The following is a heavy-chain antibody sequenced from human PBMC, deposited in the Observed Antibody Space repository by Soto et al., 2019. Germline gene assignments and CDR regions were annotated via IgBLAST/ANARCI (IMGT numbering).Heavy chain of an antibody. Sequence: SETLSLTCTVSGASISYGGYSWSWIRQTPGKGLEWIGYINHLETTFYNPSFESRLTLSIDRTKNQFSLKLQSVTAADRAVYYCARDGGYDSFEYWGQGILVTVSS. V-gene: IGHV4-30-2*01. CDR2: INHLETT. D-gene: IGHD5-12*01. J-gene: IGHJ4*02. CDR1: GASISYGGYS. CDR3: ARDGGYDSFEY.